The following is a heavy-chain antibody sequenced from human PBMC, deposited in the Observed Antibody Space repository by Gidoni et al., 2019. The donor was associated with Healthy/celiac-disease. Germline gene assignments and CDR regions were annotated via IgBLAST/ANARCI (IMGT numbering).Heavy chain of an antibody. CDR3: AKVQAAYCGGDCYFDYGMAV. Sequence: TGLEWVSAISGSGGSTYYADSVKGRFTISRDNSKNTLYLQMNSLRAEDTAVYYCAKVQAAYCGGDCYFDYGMAVWGQGTTVPVSS. V-gene: IGHV3-23*01. CDR2: ISGSGGST. J-gene: IGHJ6*02. D-gene: IGHD2-21*02.